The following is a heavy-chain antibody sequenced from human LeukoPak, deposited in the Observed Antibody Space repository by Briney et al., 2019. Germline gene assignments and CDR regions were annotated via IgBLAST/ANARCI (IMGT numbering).Heavy chain of an antibody. V-gene: IGHV4-59*08. Sequence: SGSPSLTRPVSCGALRRYYLRWVRQPPPKGMGWVGYIYYSGSTNYNPSLKSRVTISVDTSKNQFSLKLSSVTAADTAVYYCARHGDNGDQVDYWGQGTLVTVSS. CDR2: IYYSGST. CDR1: CGALRRYY. CDR3: ARHGDNGDQVDY. D-gene: IGHD4-17*01. J-gene: IGHJ4*02.